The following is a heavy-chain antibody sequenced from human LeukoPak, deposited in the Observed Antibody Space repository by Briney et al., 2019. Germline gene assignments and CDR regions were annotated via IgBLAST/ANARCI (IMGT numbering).Heavy chain of an antibody. CDR1: GFTFSSNG. J-gene: IGHJ4*02. D-gene: IGHD6-19*01. Sequence: GGTLRLSCAASGFTFSSNGMSWVRQAPGKGLEWVSAISGSGGSTYYADSVKGRFTISRDDSKSTLYLQMNSLRAEDAAVYYCAKDHEQWPSFDYWGQGTLVTVSS. CDR2: ISGSGGST. CDR3: AKDHEQWPSFDY. V-gene: IGHV3-23*01.